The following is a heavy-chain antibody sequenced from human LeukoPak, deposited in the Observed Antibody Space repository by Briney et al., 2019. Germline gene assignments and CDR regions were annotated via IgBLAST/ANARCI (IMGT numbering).Heavy chain of an antibody. V-gene: IGHV4-34*01. CDR3: AKEKDGYNF. Sequence: PSETLSLTCAVTGGSLSGYYWIWIRQPPGKGLEWIGEINHSGNTKYNPSLKSRVTISIDTSKNQFSLKLTSVTAADTAVYYCAKEKDGYNFGGQGTLVTVSS. CDR1: GGSLSGYY. CDR2: INHSGNT. J-gene: IGHJ4*02. D-gene: IGHD5-24*01.